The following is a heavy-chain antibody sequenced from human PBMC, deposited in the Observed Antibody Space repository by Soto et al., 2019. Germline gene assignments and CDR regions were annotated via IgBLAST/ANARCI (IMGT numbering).Heavy chain of an antibody. V-gene: IGHV4-30-4*01. J-gene: IGHJ4*02. CDR1: GGSISSGDYY. CDR3: ARVPVYYYDSSGSPPQYYFDY. D-gene: IGHD3-22*01. Sequence: SETLSLTCTVSGGSISSGDYYWSWIRQPPGKGLEWIGYIYYSGSTYYNPSLKSRVTISVDTSKNQFSLKLSSVTAADTAVYYCARVPVYYYDSSGSPPQYYFDYWVEGTLVTVTS. CDR2: IYYSGST.